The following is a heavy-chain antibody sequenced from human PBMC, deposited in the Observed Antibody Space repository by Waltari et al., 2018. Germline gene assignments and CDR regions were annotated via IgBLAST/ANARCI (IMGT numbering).Heavy chain of an antibody. V-gene: IGHV1-69*13. CDR3: AREADSGYGSY. CDR2: IIPIFGTE. CDR1: GSTFSNFA. J-gene: IGHJ4*02. Sequence: QVQLVQSAAEVKKPRSSLKVSCKASGSTFSNFAISRGRQAPGQGLEWLGGIIPIFGTENYAQKFQGRVTITADESTSTAYMELSSRRSEDTAGYYCAREADSGYGSYWGQGTLVTVSS. D-gene: IGHD5-12*01.